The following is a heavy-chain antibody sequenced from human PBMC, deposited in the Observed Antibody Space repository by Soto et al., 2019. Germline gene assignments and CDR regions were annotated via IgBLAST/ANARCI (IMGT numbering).Heavy chain of an antibody. CDR2: ISGCGGGT. V-gene: IGHV3-23*01. Sequence: EVQLLESGGGLVQPGGSLRLSCAASGFTFSRYAMSWVRQPPGKGVEWGSAISGCGGGTYHADSVKGRFTISRNNSKNTVYLQMNSLRAEDTAVYYCARSTENCSGGSCFYYYGMDVWGQGTTVTVSS. J-gene: IGHJ6*02. CDR3: ARSTENCSGGSCFYYYGMDV. CDR1: GFTFSRYA. D-gene: IGHD2-15*01.